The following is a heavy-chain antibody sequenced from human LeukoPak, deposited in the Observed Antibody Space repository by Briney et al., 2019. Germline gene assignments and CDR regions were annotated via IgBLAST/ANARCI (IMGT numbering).Heavy chain of an antibody. J-gene: IGHJ4*02. D-gene: IGHD2-15*01. CDR1: GFTFSSYG. Sequence: PGGSLRLSCAASGFTFSSYGMHWVRQAPGKGLEWVAVISYDGSNKYYADSVKGRFTISRDQSKNTLYLEMSGLSPEDTAVYYCLLLHGGYWGQGALVTVSS. V-gene: IGHV3-30*03. CDR3: LLLHGGY. CDR2: ISYDGSNK.